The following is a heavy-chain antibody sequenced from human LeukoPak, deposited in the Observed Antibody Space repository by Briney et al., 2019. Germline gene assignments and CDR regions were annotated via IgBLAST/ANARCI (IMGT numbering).Heavy chain of an antibody. CDR2: ISYDGSNK. D-gene: IGHD1-26*01. CDR1: GFTFSSYG. V-gene: IGHV3-30*18. CDR3: AKDFGIVGATGAFDI. Sequence: PGGSLRLSCAASGFTFSSYGMHWVRQAPGKGLEWVAVISYDGSNKYCADSVKGRFTISRDNSKNTLYLQMNSLRAEDTAVYYCAKDFGIVGATGAFDIWGQGTMVTVSS. J-gene: IGHJ3*02.